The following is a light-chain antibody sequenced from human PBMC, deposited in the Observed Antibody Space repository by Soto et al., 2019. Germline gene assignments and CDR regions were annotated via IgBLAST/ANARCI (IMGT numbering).Light chain of an antibody. CDR3: QQYDNLPLT. CDR1: RDISNY. V-gene: IGKV1-33*01. CDR2: DAS. Sequence: DIQLTQSPSFLSASVGDRVTITCQASRDISNYLNWYQQKPGKAPELLIYDASNLETGVPSRFSGSGSGTDFTFTISSLQPEDIATYYCQQYDNLPLTFGGGTKVDIK. J-gene: IGKJ4*01.